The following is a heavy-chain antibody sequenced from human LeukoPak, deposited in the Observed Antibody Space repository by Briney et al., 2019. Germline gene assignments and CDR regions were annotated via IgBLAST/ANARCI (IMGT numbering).Heavy chain of an antibody. Sequence: PGGSLRLSCAASGFTFSSYAMSWVRQAPGKGLEWVSAISGSGGSTYYADSVKGRFTISRDNSKNTLYLQMNGLRAEDTAVYYCAKDELRYFDWPMEAFDYWGQGTLVTVSS. CDR1: GFTFSSYA. D-gene: IGHD3-9*01. CDR2: ISGSGGST. J-gene: IGHJ4*02. V-gene: IGHV3-23*01. CDR3: AKDELRYFDWPMEAFDY.